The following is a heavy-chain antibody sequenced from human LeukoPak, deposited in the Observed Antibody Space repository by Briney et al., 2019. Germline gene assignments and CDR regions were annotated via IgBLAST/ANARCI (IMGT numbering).Heavy chain of an antibody. CDR1: GGSFRGYY. CDR3: ARGPAGSSPY. D-gene: IGHD3-10*01. Sequence: PSETLSLTCAVHGGSFRGYYWSWIRQPPGKGLEWIGEINQSGDTNYNPSLESRVTVSVDTSKNQFSLKVTSVTARDTAVYYCARGPAGSSPYWGQGTLVTVSS. CDR2: INQSGDT. J-gene: IGHJ4*02. V-gene: IGHV4-34*01.